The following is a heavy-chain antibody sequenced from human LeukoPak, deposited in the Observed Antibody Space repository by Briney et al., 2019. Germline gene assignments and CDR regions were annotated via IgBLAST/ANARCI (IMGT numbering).Heavy chain of an antibody. CDR2: IYYSGST. CDR1: GDSISSYSYY. CDR3: GGGCSHTGCSDGFDI. V-gene: IGHV4-39*01. J-gene: IGHJ3*02. D-gene: IGHD2-2*01. Sequence: SETLSLTCTVSGDSISSYSYYWGWIRQPPGKGLEWIGTIYYSGSTYYSPSLKSRVTISVDTSKNQFSLKLSSVTAADTAVYYCGGGCSHTGCSDGFDIWGQGTMVTVSS.